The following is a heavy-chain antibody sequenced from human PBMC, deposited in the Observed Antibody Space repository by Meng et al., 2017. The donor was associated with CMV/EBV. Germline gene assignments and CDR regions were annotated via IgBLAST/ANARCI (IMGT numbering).Heavy chain of an antibody. CDR1: GSSFPSNW. CDR2: IYPGDSDT. Sequence: KGSGSSFPSNWIGWVRQMPGKGMEWMGIIYPGDSDTRYSQSFQGQVTISADKSISTAYLQWSSLKASDTAMYYCARHRATGTTRWFDPWGQGTLVTVSS. J-gene: IGHJ5*02. D-gene: IGHD1-1*01. CDR3: ARHRATGTTRWFDP. V-gene: IGHV5-51*01.